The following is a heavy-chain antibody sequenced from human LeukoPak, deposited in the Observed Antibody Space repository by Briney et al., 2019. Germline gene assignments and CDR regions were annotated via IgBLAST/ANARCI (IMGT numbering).Heavy chain of an antibody. J-gene: IGHJ6*02. CDR1: GFTFDDYA. CDR3: AKDESTGGFAPGYFYGMGV. Sequence: GGSLRLSCAASGFTFDDYAMHWVRQAPGKGLEWVSGISWNSGSIGYADSVKGRFTISRDSAKNSLYLQMDSLRVEDTGLYYCAKDESTGGFAPGYFYGMGVWGQGTTVTVSS. D-gene: IGHD3-16*01. CDR2: ISWNSGSI. V-gene: IGHV3-9*01.